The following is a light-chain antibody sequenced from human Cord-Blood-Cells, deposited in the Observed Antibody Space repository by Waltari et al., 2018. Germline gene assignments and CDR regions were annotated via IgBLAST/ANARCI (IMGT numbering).Light chain of an antibody. V-gene: IGKV1-33*01. CDR2: DAS. CDR1: QDISNY. J-gene: IGKJ5*01. CDR3: QQYDNLSIA. Sequence: DIQMTQSPSSLSASVRERVTITCQASQDISNYLNWYQQKPGKAPKLLIYDASNLETGVPSRFSGSGSGTDFTFTISSLQPEDIATYYCQQYDNLSIAFGQGTRLEIK.